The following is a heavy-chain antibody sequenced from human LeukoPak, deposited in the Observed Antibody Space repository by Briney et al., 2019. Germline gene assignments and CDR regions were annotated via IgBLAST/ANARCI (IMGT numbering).Heavy chain of an antibody. CDR2: ISSSGTTI. CDR1: GFTFSSYE. CDR3: ARGTGRFMFDI. J-gene: IGHJ3*02. V-gene: IGHV3-48*03. D-gene: IGHD3-3*01. Sequence: GGSLRLSCAASGFTFSSYEMNWVRQAPGKGLEWVSYISSSGTTIYYVDSVKGRFTISRDNAKNSLYLQMNSLRAEDTAVYYCARGTGRFMFDIWGQRTMVTVSS.